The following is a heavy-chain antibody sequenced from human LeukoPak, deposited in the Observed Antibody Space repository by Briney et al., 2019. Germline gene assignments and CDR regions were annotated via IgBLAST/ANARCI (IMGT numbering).Heavy chain of an antibody. CDR3: ARETEKKWQY. D-gene: IGHD5-12*01. CDR2: IDHSGST. Sequence: SESLSLTCTVAGGSISSNDYYWAWIRQPPGKGLEWIGIIDHSGSTYYNPALKTRVTMSVNTSKNQCSLRLSSVTAADTAVYYCARETEKKWQYWGQGTTVTVSS. CDR1: GGSISSNDYY. V-gene: IGHV4-39*07. J-gene: IGHJ3*01.